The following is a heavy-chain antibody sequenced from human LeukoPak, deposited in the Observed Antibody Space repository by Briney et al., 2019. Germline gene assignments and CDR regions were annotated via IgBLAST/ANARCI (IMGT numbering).Heavy chain of an antibody. CDR3: AREALPLDYYDTSTWPSDI. CDR2: IYYSGST. CDR1: GGSISSSNW. Sequence: PSGTLSLTCAVSGGSISSSNWWSWVRQPPGKGLEWIGYIYYSGSTYYNPSLKSRVTISVDTSKNQFSLKLSSVTAADTAVYYCAREALPLDYYDTSTWPSDIWGQGTMVTVSS. V-gene: IGHV4-4*02. D-gene: IGHD3-22*01. J-gene: IGHJ3*02.